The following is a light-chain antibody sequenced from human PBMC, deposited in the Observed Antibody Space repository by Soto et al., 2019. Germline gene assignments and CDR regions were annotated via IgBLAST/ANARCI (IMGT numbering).Light chain of an antibody. CDR2: GVS. CDR3: SSYTSISTYVV. J-gene: IGLJ2*01. CDR1: SSDVGGYNR. V-gene: IGLV2-18*02. Sequence: QSALTQPPSVSGSPGQSVTISCTGTSSDVGGYNRVSWYQQPPGTAPKLMIYGVSNRPSGVPDRFSGSKSDNTASLTISGLQAEDEADYYCSSYTSISTYVVFGGGTKLTVL.